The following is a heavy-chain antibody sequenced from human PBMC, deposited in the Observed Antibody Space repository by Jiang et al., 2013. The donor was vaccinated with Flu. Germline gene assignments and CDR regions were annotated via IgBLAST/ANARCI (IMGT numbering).Heavy chain of an antibody. CDR3: ARDQQLEPGFDY. D-gene: IGHD6-6*01. V-gene: IGHV4-4*02. Sequence: SLTCAVSVAPSAVVTGGVGSASPRKGLEWIGEIYHSGSTNYNPSLKSRVTISVDKSKNQFSLKLSSVTAADTAVYYCARDQQLEPGFDYWGQGTLVTVSS. CDR2: IYHSGST. J-gene: IGHJ4*02. CDR1: VAPSAVVTG.